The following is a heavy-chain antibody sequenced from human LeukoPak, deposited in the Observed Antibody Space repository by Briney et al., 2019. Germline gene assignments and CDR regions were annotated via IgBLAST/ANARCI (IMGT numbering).Heavy chain of an antibody. D-gene: IGHD3-9*01. Sequence: ASVKVSCTASGGTFISYSISWVRQAPGQGLEWMGGIIPIFGTANYAQKFQGRVTITADKSTSTAYMELSSLRSEDTAVYYCAREQILTGYYSYYGMDVWGKGTTVTVSS. V-gene: IGHV1-69*06. J-gene: IGHJ6*04. CDR1: GGTFISYS. CDR2: IIPIFGTA. CDR3: AREQILTGYYSYYGMDV.